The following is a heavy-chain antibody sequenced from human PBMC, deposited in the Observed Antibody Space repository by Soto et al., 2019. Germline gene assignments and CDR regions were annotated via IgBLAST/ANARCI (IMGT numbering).Heavy chain of an antibody. D-gene: IGHD3-10*01. Sequence: GGSLRLSCAASGFTFSSYGMHWVRQAPGKGLEWVAVIWYDGSNKYYADSVKGRFTISRDNSKNTLYLQMNSLRAEDTAVYYCARGVITMVRGVIITYYFDYWGQGTLVTVSS. CDR1: GFTFSSYG. J-gene: IGHJ4*02. CDR2: IWYDGSNK. V-gene: IGHV3-33*01. CDR3: ARGVITMVRGVIITYYFDY.